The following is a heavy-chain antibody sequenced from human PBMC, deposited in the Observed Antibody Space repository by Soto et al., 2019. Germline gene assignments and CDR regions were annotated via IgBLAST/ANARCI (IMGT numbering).Heavy chain of an antibody. CDR3: ARGGLGSGWYHFDS. CDR2: ISYDGSDE. D-gene: IGHD6-19*01. V-gene: IGHV3-30*04. Sequence: QVQLVESGGGVVQPGRSLRLSCAASGFTFSNFPIHWVRQAPGKGLEWVTVISYDGSDEYYADSVKGRFTISRDNSKNPLYLQRNSLRPEDSGLYFCARGGLGSGWYHFDSWGRGTLVTVSS. J-gene: IGHJ4*02. CDR1: GFTFSNFP.